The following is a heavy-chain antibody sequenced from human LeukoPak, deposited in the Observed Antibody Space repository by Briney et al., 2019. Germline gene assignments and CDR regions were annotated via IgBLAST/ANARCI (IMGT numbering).Heavy chain of an antibody. CDR1: GYTFTGYY. CDR3: ARDPSITGTTDYYYYMDV. D-gene: IGHD1-7*01. J-gene: IGHJ6*03. Sequence: ASVKVSCKASGYTFTGYYMHWVRQAPGQGLEWMGWINPNSGGTNYAQKFQGGVTMTRDTSISTAYMELSRLGSDDTAVYYCARDPSITGTTDYYYYMDVWGKGTTVTVSS. V-gene: IGHV1-2*02. CDR2: INPNSGGT.